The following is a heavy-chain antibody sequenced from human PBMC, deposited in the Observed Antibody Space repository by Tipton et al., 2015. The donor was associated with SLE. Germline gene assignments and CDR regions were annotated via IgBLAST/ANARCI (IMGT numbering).Heavy chain of an antibody. CDR1: GGSFSGYF. D-gene: IGHD6-19*01. J-gene: IGHJ4*02. Sequence: TLSLTCAVYGGSFSGYFWSWIRQLPDKGLEWIGEINHSGTTNCNPSLKSRVTISVDTSKNQFSLKLSSVTAADTAVYYCARGRIAVAGNHFDYWGQGTLVTVSS. CDR2: INHSGTT. V-gene: IGHV4-34*01. CDR3: ARGRIAVAGNHFDY.